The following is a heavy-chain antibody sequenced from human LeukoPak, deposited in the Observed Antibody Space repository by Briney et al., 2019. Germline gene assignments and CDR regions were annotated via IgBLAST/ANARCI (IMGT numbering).Heavy chain of an antibody. Sequence: PGGSLRLSCAASGFTFSSYSMNWVRQAPGKGLEWVSYISSSSSTIYYADSVKGRFTISRDNAKNSLYLQMNSLRAEDTAVYYCARGVGATRRGADFDYWGQGTLVTVSS. CDR2: ISSSSSTI. D-gene: IGHD1-26*01. V-gene: IGHV3-48*01. J-gene: IGHJ4*02. CDR3: ARGVGATRRGADFDY. CDR1: GFTFSSYS.